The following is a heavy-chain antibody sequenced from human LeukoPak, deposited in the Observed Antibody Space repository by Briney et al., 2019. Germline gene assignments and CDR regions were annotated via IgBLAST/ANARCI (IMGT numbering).Heavy chain of an antibody. CDR2: IYYSGST. Sequence: SETLSLTCTVSGYSISSGYYWGWIRQPPGKGLEWIGSIYYSGSTYYNPSLKSRVTISVDTSKNQFSLKLSSVTAADTAVYYCASKDIVVVPAAKPSAAFDIWGQGTMVTVSS. V-gene: IGHV4-38-2*02. CDR1: GYSISSGYY. CDR3: ASKDIVVVPAAKPSAAFDI. D-gene: IGHD2-2*01. J-gene: IGHJ3*02.